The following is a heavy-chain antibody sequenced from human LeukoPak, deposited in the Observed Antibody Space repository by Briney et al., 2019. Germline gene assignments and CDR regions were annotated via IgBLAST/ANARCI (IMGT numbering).Heavy chain of an antibody. Sequence: ASVKVSCKASGYTFTGYYMHWVRQAPGQGLEWMGWINPNSGNTGYAQKFQGRVTMTRNTSISTAYMELSSLRSEDTAVYYCARGVQAGYDFWSGYYKYWFDPWGQGTLVTVSS. J-gene: IGHJ5*02. D-gene: IGHD3-3*01. CDR2: INPNSGNT. CDR3: ARGVQAGYDFWSGYYKYWFDP. V-gene: IGHV1-8*02. CDR1: GYTFTGYY.